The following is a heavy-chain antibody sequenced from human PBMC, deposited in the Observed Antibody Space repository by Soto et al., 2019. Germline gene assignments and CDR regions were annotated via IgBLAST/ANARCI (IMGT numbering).Heavy chain of an antibody. CDR1: GFTFSSYA. J-gene: IGHJ3*02. CDR2: ISGSGGST. Sequence: GGSPRLSCAASGFTFSSYAMSWVRQAPGKGLEWVSAISGSGGSTYYADSVKGRFTISRDNSKNTLYLQMNSLRAEDTAVYYCAPDIVVVVAATDDAFDIWGQGTMVTVSS. D-gene: IGHD2-15*01. CDR3: APDIVVVVAATDDAFDI. V-gene: IGHV3-23*01.